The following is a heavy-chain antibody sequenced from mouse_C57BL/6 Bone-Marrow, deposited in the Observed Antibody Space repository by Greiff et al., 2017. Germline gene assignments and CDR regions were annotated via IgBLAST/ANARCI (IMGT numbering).Heavy chain of an antibody. D-gene: IGHD1-1*01. Sequence: VQLQQPGAELVMPGASVKLSCTASGYTFTSYWMHWVKQRPGQGLEWIGEIDPSDSYTNYNQKFKGKSTLTVDKSSSTAYMQLSSLTSEDSAVYYCARRHDGSSYRGFFDYWGQGTTLTVSS. CDR3: ARRHDGSSYRGFFDY. CDR2: IDPSDSYT. J-gene: IGHJ2*01. CDR1: GYTFTSYW. V-gene: IGHV1-69*01.